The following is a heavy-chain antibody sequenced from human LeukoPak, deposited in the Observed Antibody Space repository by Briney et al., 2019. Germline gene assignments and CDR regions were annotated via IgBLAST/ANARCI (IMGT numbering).Heavy chain of an antibody. D-gene: IGHD2-15*01. CDR1: GFTFDEYA. V-gene: IGHV3-43*02. Sequence: PGGSLRLSCAASGFTFDEYAMHWVRQAPGKGLEWVSLISGDAVNTYYADSVKGRFTISRDNSKDSLYLQMNSLRTEDTALYYCARGRILDYWGQGTLVTVSS. J-gene: IGHJ4*02. CDR2: ISGDAVNT. CDR3: ARGRILDY.